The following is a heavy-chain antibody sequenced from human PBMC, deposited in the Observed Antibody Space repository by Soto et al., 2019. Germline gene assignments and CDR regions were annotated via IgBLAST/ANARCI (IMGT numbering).Heavy chain of an antibody. CDR1: GYTFTGYY. J-gene: IGHJ6*02. Sequence: ASVKVSCKASGYTFTGYYMHWVRQAPGQGLEWMGWINPNSGGTNYAQKFQGRVTMTRDTSISTAYMELSRLRSDDTAVYYCAGETIVVVPAAYYGMDVWGQGTTVTVSS. CDR3: AGETIVVVPAAYYGMDV. D-gene: IGHD2-2*01. V-gene: IGHV1-2*02. CDR2: INPNSGGT.